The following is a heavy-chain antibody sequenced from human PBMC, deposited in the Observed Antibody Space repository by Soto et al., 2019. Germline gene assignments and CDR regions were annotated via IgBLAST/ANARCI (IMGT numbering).Heavy chain of an antibody. CDR3: GRLRMYTFGTYYRFIDY. J-gene: IGHJ4*02. CDR1: GGPINNYY. D-gene: IGHD3-10*01. V-gene: IGHV4-59*01. Sequence: LSLTCTVSGGPINNYYWSWIRQSPGGGLEYIGYIFYNGSTNYNPSLKSRVSISVDTSKSQFSLRLSSVSAADTAVYYCGRLRMYTFGTYYRFIDYWGQGTLVTVSS. CDR2: IFYNGST.